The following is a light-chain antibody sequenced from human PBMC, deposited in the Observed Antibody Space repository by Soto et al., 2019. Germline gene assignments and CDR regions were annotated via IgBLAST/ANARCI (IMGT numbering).Light chain of an antibody. CDR1: QSVTNNY. CDR2: ASS. CDR3: HQYGNSITWT. Sequence: EVVLTQSPGTVSLSPGERATLSCRASQSVTNNYLAWYQQKAGQAPRLLIYASSSRATGNPARFSGSGSATDFTLSIIRLEPEDFAVYYCHQYGNSITWTFGQGTKVEIK. J-gene: IGKJ1*01. V-gene: IGKV3-20*01.